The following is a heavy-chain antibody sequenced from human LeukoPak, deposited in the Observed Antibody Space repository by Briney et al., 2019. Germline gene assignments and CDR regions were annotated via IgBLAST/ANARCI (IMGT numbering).Heavy chain of an antibody. V-gene: IGHV4-31*03. Sequence: SETLSLTCTVSGGSISSGGYYWSWIRQHPGKGLEWIGYIYYSGSTYYNPSLKSRVTISVDTSKNQFSLKLSSVTAADTAVYYCASGTTVTTDDAFDIWGQGTMVTVSS. D-gene: IGHD4-11*01. CDR3: ASGTTVTTDDAFDI. CDR2: IYYSGST. J-gene: IGHJ3*02. CDR1: GGSISSGGYY.